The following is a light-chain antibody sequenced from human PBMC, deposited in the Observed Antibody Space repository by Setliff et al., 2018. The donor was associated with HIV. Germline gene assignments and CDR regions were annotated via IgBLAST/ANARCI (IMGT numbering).Light chain of an antibody. V-gene: IGLV1-47*01. CDR2: RND. CDR3: QSYDSSLSRYV. J-gene: IGLJ1*01. CDR1: GSNIGSNY. Sequence: QSVLTQPPSASGTPGQRVTISCSGSGSNIGSNYVYWYQQLPGTAPKLLIYRNDQRPSGVPDRFSGSRSGTSASLAISGLRSEDEADYYCQSYDSSLSRYVFGTGTKVTVL.